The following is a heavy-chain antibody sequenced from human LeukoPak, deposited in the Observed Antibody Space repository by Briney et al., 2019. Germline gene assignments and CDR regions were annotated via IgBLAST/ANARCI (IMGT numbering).Heavy chain of an antibody. CDR3: AREDTVVRGVTPPYFDY. CDR1: GGSIRSY. CDR2: IYGSGST. J-gene: IGHJ4*02. Sequence: SETLSLTRTVSGGSIRSYWSWIRQPAGKGLEWIGRIYGSGSTDYNPSLKSRVTMSIDTSKNQFSLNLISVTAADTAVYYCAREDTVVRGVTPPYFDYWGQGTLVTVSS. D-gene: IGHD3-10*01. V-gene: IGHV4-4*07.